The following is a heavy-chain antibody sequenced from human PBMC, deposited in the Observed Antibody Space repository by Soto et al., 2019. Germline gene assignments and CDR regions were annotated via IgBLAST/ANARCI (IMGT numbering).Heavy chain of an antibody. CDR3: ARSSGWYNVFYFDY. D-gene: IGHD6-19*01. CDR1: GVSISSYY. V-gene: IGHV4-59*08. Sequence: SETLSLTCTVSGVSISSYYWSWIRQPPGKGLEWIGYIYYSGSTNYNPSLKSRVTISVDTSKNQFSLKLSSVTAADTAVYYCARSSGWYNVFYFDYWGQGTLVTVSS. CDR2: IYYSGST. J-gene: IGHJ4*02.